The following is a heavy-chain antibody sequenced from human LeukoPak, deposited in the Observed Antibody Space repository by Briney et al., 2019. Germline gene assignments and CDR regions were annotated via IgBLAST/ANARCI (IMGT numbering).Heavy chain of an antibody. J-gene: IGHJ4*02. Sequence: SVKVSCKASGGTFSSYAISWVRQAPGQGLEWMGGIIPIFGTANYAQKFQGRVTITTDESTSTAYMELSSLRSEDTAVYYCARDLTSSMPPSDYWGQGTLVTVSS. CDR3: ARDLTSSMPPSDY. CDR2: IIPIFGTA. CDR1: GGTFSSYA. D-gene: IGHD2-2*01. V-gene: IGHV1-69*05.